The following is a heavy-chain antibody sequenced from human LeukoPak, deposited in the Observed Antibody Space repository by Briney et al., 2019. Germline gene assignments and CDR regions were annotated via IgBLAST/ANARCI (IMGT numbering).Heavy chain of an antibody. CDR3: AKDLAAAGCDY. Sequence: GSLRLSCAASGFTFSNYAMHWVRQAPGKALEWVAVISYDGSNKYYADSVKGRFTISRDNSKNTLYLQMNSLRPEDTAVYYCAKDLAAAGCDYWGQGTLVTVSS. J-gene: IGHJ4*02. CDR1: GFTFSNYA. V-gene: IGHV3-30*18. CDR2: ISYDGSNK. D-gene: IGHD6-13*01.